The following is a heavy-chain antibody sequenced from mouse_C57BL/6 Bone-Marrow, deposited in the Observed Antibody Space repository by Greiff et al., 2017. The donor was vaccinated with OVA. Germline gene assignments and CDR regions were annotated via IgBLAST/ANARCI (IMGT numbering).Heavy chain of an antibody. Sequence: QVQLQQSGAELVKPGASVEISCKASGYAFSSYWMNWVKQRPGPGLEWIGQIYPVDLYTTSNGKFKGKATLTADKSSSTAYMQLSSLTSEDSAVYFCARGYFWGQGTTLTVSS. CDR2: IYPVDLYT. CDR3: ARGYF. J-gene: IGHJ2*01. CDR1: GYAFSSYW. V-gene: IGHV1-80*01.